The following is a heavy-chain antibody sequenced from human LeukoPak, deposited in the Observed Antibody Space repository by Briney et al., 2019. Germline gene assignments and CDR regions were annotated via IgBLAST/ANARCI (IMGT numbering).Heavy chain of an antibody. Sequence: GGSLRLSCAASGFTFINYGMYWVRQAPGKGLEWVATVWYDGNNKYYADSVRGRFTISRDNSKDMVFLHMNSLRVEDTAIYYCARDPDRSGFDFWGQGTLLTVSS. J-gene: IGHJ4*02. D-gene: IGHD1-14*01. V-gene: IGHV3-33*07. CDR3: ARDPDRSGFDF. CDR2: VWYDGNNK. CDR1: GFTFINYG.